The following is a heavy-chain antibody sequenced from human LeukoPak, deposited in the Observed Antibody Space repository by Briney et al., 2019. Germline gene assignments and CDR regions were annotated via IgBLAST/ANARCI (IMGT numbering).Heavy chain of an antibody. Sequence: GGSLRLSCAASGFTFSSYAMSWVRQAPGKGLAWVSAISGSGGSTYYADSVKGRFTISRDNSKNTLYLQMNSLRAEDTAVYYCAKGDSGYSQTCDYWGQGTLVTVSS. V-gene: IGHV3-23*01. CDR3: AKGDSGYSQTCDY. J-gene: IGHJ4*02. CDR2: ISGSGGST. D-gene: IGHD5-18*01. CDR1: GFTFSSYA.